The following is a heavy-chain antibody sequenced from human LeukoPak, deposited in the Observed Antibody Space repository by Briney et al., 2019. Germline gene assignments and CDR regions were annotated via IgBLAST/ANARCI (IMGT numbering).Heavy chain of an antibody. V-gene: IGHV1-69*04. D-gene: IGHD2-15*01. CDR2: IIPILGIA. J-gene: IGHJ3*02. CDR1: GGTFSSYA. Sequence: SVKVSCKASGGTFSSYAISWVRQAPGQGLEWMGRIIPILGIANYAQKFQGRVTITADKSTSTAYMELSSLRSEDTAVYYCARVYCSGGSCANGAFDIWGQGTMVTVSS. CDR3: ARVYCSGGSCANGAFDI.